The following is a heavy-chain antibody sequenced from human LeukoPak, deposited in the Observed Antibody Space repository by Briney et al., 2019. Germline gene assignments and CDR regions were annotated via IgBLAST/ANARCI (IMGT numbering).Heavy chain of an antibody. CDR3: ARSIAVAGSVDY. CDR2: ISSSSSYI. J-gene: IGHJ4*02. Sequence: PGGSLRLSCAASGFTFSSYSMNWGRQAPGEGLEWVSSISSSSSYIYYADSVKGRFTISRDNAKNSLYLQMNSLRAEDTAVYYCARSIAVAGSVDYWGQGTLVTVSS. CDR1: GFTFSSYS. V-gene: IGHV3-21*01. D-gene: IGHD6-19*01.